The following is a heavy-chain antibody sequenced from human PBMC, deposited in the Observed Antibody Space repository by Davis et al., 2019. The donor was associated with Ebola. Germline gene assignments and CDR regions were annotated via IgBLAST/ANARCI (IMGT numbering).Heavy chain of an antibody. Sequence: GESLKISCKGSGYSFTSYWIGWVRQMPGKGLEWMGIIYPGDSDTSYSPSFQGQVTISADKSSSTAYLQWSSLKASDTAMYYCARRRSIVAAGNWFDPWGQGTLVTVSS. V-gene: IGHV5-51*01. D-gene: IGHD6-13*01. CDR2: IYPGDSDT. CDR1: GYSFTSYW. J-gene: IGHJ5*02. CDR3: ARRRSIVAAGNWFDP.